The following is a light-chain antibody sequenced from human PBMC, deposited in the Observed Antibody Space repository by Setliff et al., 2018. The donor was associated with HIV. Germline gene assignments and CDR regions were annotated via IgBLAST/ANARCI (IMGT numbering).Light chain of an antibody. CDR3: CSYAASQTSYV. CDR1: SSDVGGYY. CDR2: DVT. Sequence: QSVLTQPRSVSGSPGQSVTISCTGTSSDVGGYYVSWFQQPPGKAPLLIIYDVTKRPSGVPDRFSGSRSGNTASLTISGLQAGDEASYYCCSYAASQTSYVFGTGTKVTVL. J-gene: IGLJ1*01. V-gene: IGLV2-11*01.